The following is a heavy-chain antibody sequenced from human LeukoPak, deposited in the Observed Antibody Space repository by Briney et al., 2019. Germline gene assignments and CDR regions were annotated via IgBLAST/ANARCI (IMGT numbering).Heavy chain of an antibody. Sequence: GGSLRLSCAASGFTFSSYGMHWLRQAPGKGLEWVAFIRYDGSNKYYADSVKGRFTISRDNSKNTLYLQMNSLRAEDTAVYYCARDGMADYGGYYFDYWGQGTLVTVSS. D-gene: IGHD3-16*01. CDR3: ARDGMADYGGYYFDY. V-gene: IGHV3-30*02. J-gene: IGHJ4*02. CDR2: IRYDGSNK. CDR1: GFTFSSYG.